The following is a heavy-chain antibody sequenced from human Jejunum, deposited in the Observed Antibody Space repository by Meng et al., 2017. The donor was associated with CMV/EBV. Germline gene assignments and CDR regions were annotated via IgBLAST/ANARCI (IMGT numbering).Heavy chain of an antibody. Sequence: TFSSHWMNWVRPAPGKGLEWVANIKQDGSERYYGDSVKGRFTISRDNAKNSLYLQMNSLRAEDTAMYYCARRYCAGSTCYNSLDPWGQGTLVTVSS. J-gene: IGHJ5*02. CDR2: IKQDGSER. CDR1: TFSSHW. D-gene: IGHD2-2*02. CDR3: ARRYCAGSTCYNSLDP. V-gene: IGHV3-7*01.